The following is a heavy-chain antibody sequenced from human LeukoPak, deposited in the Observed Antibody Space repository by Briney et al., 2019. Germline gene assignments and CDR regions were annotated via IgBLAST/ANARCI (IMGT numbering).Heavy chain of an antibody. Sequence: SETLSLXCTVSGGSVTTYHWSWIRQPPGKGLEWIGYIYYSGSINYNPSLNSRVTISLDTSKNEFSLKLRSVTAADTAVYYCARRGLQTPFDYWGQGTLVTVSS. CDR1: GGSVTTYH. V-gene: IGHV4-59*08. CDR3: ARRGLQTPFDY. J-gene: IGHJ4*02. D-gene: IGHD4-11*01. CDR2: IYYSGSI.